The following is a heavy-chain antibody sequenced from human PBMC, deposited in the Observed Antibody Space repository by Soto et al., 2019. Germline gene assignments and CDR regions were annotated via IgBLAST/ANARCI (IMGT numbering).Heavy chain of an antibody. V-gene: IGHV1-69*06. CDR1: GGTFSSYA. CDR3: ARDPGDIVVVPDNRWSYYYYYYGMDV. Sequence: QVQLVQSGAEVKKPGSSVKVSCKASGGTFSSYAISWVRQAPGQGLEWMGGLIPIFGTANYAQKFQGRVTITADKSTSTAYMELRSLRSEDTAVYYCARDPGDIVVVPDNRWSYYYYYYGMDVWGQGTTVTVSS. CDR2: LIPIFGTA. J-gene: IGHJ6*02. D-gene: IGHD2-2*01.